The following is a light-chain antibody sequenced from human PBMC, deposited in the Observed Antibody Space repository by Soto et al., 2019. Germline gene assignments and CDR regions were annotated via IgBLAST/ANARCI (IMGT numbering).Light chain of an antibody. CDR2: EVG. J-gene: IGLJ1*01. Sequence: QSALTQPASVSRSPGQSITISCTGTSSDVGAFNYVSWYLQYPGKAPKLMIYEVGNRPSGVSNRFSGSKSGNTASLTISGLQAEDEADYYCCSYASGSIYVFGTGTKLTVL. CDR3: CSYASGSIYV. CDR1: SSDVGAFNY. V-gene: IGLV2-14*01.